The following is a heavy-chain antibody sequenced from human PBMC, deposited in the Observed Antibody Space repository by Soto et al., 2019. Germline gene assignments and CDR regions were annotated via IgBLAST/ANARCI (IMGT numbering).Heavy chain of an antibody. J-gene: IGHJ5*02. D-gene: IGHD6-13*01. CDR2: ISYDGSNK. CDR1: GFTFSSYA. Sequence: GGSLRLSCAASGFTFSSYAMHWVRQAPGKGLEWVAVISYDGSNKYYADSVKGRFTISRDNSKNTLYLQMNSLGAEDTAVYYCARDFGIAAAGTFRWFDPWGQGTLVTVSS. V-gene: IGHV3-30-3*01. CDR3: ARDFGIAAAGTFRWFDP.